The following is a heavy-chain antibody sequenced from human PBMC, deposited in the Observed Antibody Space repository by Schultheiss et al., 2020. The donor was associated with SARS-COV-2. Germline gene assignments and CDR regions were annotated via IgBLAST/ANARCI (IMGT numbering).Heavy chain of an antibody. J-gene: IGHJ3*02. D-gene: IGHD5-12*01. Sequence: SETLSLTCAVSGGSISSGGYSWSWIRQPPGKGLEWIGYIYHSGSTYYNPSLKSRVTISVDTSKNQFSLKLSSVTAADTAVYYCARDPDISGGYDLTIDYPNVLGAFDIWGQGTMVTVSS. CDR1: GGSISSGGYS. CDR3: ARDPDISGGYDLTIDYPNVLGAFDI. CDR2: IYHSGST. V-gene: IGHV4-30-2*01.